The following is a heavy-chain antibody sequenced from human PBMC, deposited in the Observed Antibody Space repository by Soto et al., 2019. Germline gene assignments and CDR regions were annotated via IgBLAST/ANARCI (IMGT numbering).Heavy chain of an antibody. Sequence: EVQLLESGGGLVQPGGALRLSCAASGFSFSSHAMSWVRQAPGKGLEWVSSISAGADGAYYADSVKGRFTISRANSNNTLDLQMNSVRAEDTAVYFCARDLWWYLHWGQGTLVTVSS. D-gene: IGHD2-15*01. V-gene: IGHV3-23*01. J-gene: IGHJ4*02. CDR3: ARDLWWYLH. CDR2: ISAGADGA. CDR1: GFSFSSHA.